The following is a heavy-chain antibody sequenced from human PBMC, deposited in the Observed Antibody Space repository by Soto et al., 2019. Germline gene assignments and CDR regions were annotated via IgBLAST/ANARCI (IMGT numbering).Heavy chain of an antibody. CDR3: ANLWGDGYNLGQDYNGMDV. D-gene: IGHD5-12*01. CDR2: IWYDGSLQ. Sequence: QVQMVESGGGVVQPGRSVRLSCAASGFSFGNYGMHWVRQAPGRGLEWVAIIWYDGSLQYYAAAVKGRFTISRDNSKNTLYLEMNSLRAEDTAVYYCANLWGDGYNLGQDYNGMDVWGQGTTVIVSS. V-gene: IGHV3-33*06. CDR1: GFSFGNYG. J-gene: IGHJ6*02.